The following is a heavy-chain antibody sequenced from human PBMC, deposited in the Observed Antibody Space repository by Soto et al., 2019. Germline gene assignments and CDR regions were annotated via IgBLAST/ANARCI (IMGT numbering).Heavy chain of an antibody. CDR3: AADSYGNDAFDI. J-gene: IGHJ3*02. D-gene: IGHD4-17*01. CDR1: GFTFTSSA. CDR2: IVVGSGNT. Sequence: SVKVSCKASGFTFTSSAMQWVRQARGQRLEWIGWIVVGSGNTNYAQKFQERVTITRDMSTSTAYMELSSLRSEDTAVYYCAADSYGNDAFDIWGQGTMVTVSS. V-gene: IGHV1-58*02.